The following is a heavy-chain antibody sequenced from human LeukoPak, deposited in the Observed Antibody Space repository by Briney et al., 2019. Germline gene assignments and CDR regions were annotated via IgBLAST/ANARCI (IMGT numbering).Heavy chain of an antibody. CDR3: AREVTTRDITLDY. CDR2: IYSGGST. D-gene: IGHD3-22*01. V-gene: IGHV3-66*02. CDR1: GFTVSSNY. Sequence: GGSLRLSCAASGFTVSSNYMSWVRQAPGKGLEWVSVIYSGGSTYYADSVKGRFTISRDNSKNTLYLQMNSLRAEDTAVYYCAREVTTRDITLDYWGQGTLVTVSS. J-gene: IGHJ4*02.